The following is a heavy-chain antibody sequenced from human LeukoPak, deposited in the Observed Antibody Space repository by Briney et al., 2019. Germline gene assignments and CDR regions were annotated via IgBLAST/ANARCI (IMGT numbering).Heavy chain of an antibody. V-gene: IGHV3-20*04. CDR2: INWNGGST. J-gene: IGHJ4*02. CDR1: GFTFDDYG. D-gene: IGHD3-22*01. Sequence: AGGPLRLSCAASGFTFDDYGMSWVRQAPGKGLEWVSGINWNGGSTGYADSVKGRFTISRDNAKNSLYLQMNSLRAEDTAVYYCARGNYYDSSGYPIWGQGTLVTVSS. CDR3: ARGNYYDSSGYPI.